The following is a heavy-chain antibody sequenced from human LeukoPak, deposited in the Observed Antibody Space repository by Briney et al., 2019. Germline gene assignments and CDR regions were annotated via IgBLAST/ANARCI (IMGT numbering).Heavy chain of an antibody. CDR1: GGSITSINYY. CDR3: ATGTGHYYYYYYMDV. J-gene: IGHJ6*03. D-gene: IGHD1-1*01. CDR2: IYYSGST. V-gene: IGHV4-39*01. Sequence: SETLSPTCTVPGGSITSINYYWGGIGHPPGKGLRGMGSIYYSGSTYYNPSLKSRVTISVDTSKNQFSLKLSSVTAADTAIYYCATGTGHYYYYYYMDVWGKGTTVTVSS.